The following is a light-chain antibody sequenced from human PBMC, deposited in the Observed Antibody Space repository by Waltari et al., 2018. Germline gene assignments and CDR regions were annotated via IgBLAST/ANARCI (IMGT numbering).Light chain of an antibody. J-gene: IGKJ3*01. CDR2: WAS. Sequence: DIVMTQSPDSLAVSLGERATINCKSSQSVLYNSDNKNYLAWYQQKPGQPPKLLIYWASTRESGVPDRFSGSGSGTDFTLTISSLQAEDVAVYYCQQYYSISFTFGPGTKVDIK. CDR1: QSVLYNSDNKNY. V-gene: IGKV4-1*01. CDR3: QQYYSISFT.